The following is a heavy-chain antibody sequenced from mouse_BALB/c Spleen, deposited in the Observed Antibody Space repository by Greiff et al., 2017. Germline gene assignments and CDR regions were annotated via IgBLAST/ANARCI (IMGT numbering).Heavy chain of an antibody. D-gene: IGHD2-4*01. CDR1: GFTFSDYY. V-gene: IGHV5-4*02. Sequence: EVKLMESGGGLVKPGGSLKLSCAASGFTFSDYYMYWVRQTPEKRLEWVATISDGGSYTYYPDSVKGRFTISRDNAKNNLYLQMSSLKSEDTAMYYCERALSTMILDYWGQGTTLTVSA. CDR3: ERALSTMILDY. CDR2: ISDGGSYT. J-gene: IGHJ2*01.